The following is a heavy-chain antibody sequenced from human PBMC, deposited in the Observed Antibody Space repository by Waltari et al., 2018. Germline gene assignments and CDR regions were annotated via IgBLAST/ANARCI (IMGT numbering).Heavy chain of an antibody. CDR2: INPNSGGT. J-gene: IGHJ5*02. D-gene: IGHD6-13*01. CDR1: GYTFTGYY. V-gene: IGHV1-2*06. CDR3: ARARIAAAGTPSNWFDP. Sequence: QVQLVQSGAEVKKPMASVKVSCKASGYTFTGYYMHWVRQAPGQGLEWMGRINPNSGGTNDAQKFQGRVTMTRDTSISTAYMELSRLRSDDTAVYYCARARIAAAGTPSNWFDPWGQGTLVTVSS.